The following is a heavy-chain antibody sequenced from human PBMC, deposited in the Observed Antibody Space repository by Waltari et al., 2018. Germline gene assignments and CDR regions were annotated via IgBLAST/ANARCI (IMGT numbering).Heavy chain of an antibody. CDR1: GDSMSSNW. CDR2: VLGSGRT. V-gene: IGHV4-4*02. CDR3: ARDRGRGLYLDT. D-gene: IGHD2-15*01. J-gene: IGHJ4*02. Sequence: QLQESGPGLVKPSGTPSLLCAVSGDSMSSNWWSWVRQSPGKGLAWIGQVLGSGRTNYNPSIASRVTISRDTSTYQFCLKMTSATAADTALYYCARDRGRGLYLDTGGQGTLVTVSP.